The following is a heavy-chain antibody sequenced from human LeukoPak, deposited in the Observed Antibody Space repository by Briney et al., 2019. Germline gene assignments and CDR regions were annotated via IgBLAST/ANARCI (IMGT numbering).Heavy chain of an antibody. J-gene: IGHJ4*02. CDR2: IYYSGST. V-gene: IGHV4-39*02. CDR1: GGSISSSSYY. Sequence: SETLSLTCTVSGGSISSSSYYWGWIRQPPGKGLEWIGSIYYSGSTYYNPSLKSRVTISVDTSENQFSLKLSSVTAADTAVYYCARDPCPPGGTCTTDYWGQGTLVTVSS. CDR3: ARDPCPPGGTCTTDY. D-gene: IGHD2-15*01.